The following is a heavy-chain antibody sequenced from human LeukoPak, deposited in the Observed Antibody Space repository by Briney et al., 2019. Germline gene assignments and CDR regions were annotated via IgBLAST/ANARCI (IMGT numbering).Heavy chain of an antibody. D-gene: IGHD1-26*01. V-gene: IGHV4-59*01. J-gene: IGHJ4*02. Sequence: PSETLSLTCTVSGGSISSYYWSWIRQPPGKGLEWIGYIYYSGSTNYNPSLKSRVTISVDPSKNPVSLKLSSVTAADTAVYYCARDTVGADYWGQGTLVTVSS. CDR1: GGSISSYY. CDR2: IYYSGST. CDR3: ARDTVGADY.